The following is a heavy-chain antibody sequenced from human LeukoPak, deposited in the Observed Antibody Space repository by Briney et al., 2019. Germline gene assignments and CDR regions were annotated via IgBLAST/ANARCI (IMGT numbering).Heavy chain of an antibody. D-gene: IGHD6-19*01. J-gene: IGHJ4*02. Sequence: SETLSLTCSVSGVSINSYYWTWLRQLAGKGLEWIGRIYSSGSTNYNPSLKGRMTMSLNTSKNQFSLKLTSITAAAAAVYYCARDASGWSGDYFDYWGQGILVSVSS. CDR2: IYSSGST. V-gene: IGHV4-4*07. CDR1: GVSINSYY. CDR3: ARDASGWSGDYFDY.